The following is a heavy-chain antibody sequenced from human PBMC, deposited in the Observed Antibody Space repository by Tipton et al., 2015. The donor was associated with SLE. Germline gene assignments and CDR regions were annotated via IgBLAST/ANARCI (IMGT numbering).Heavy chain of an antibody. CDR2: IYYSGST. Sequence: LRLSCTVSGGSISSYYWGWIRQPPGKGLEWIGSIYYSGSTYYNPSLKSRVTISVDTSKNQFSLKLSSVTAADTAVYYCARGPGGELSAEYFQHWGQGTLVTVSS. CDR3: ARGPGGELSAEYFQH. CDR1: GGSISSYY. J-gene: IGHJ1*01. D-gene: IGHD3-16*02. V-gene: IGHV4-39*07.